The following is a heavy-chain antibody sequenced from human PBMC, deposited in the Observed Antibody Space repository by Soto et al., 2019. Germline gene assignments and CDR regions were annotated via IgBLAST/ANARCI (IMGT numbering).Heavy chain of an antibody. J-gene: IGHJ4*02. V-gene: IGHV3-30*18. CDR1: GFTFSSYG. CDR3: AKYDREWEHEATYYFDY. Sequence: QVQLVESGGGVVQPGRSLRLSCAASGFTFSSYGMHWVRQAPGKGLEWVAVISYDGSNKYYADSVKGRFTISRDNSKNTLYLQRNSLRAEDTAVYYCAKYDREWEHEATYYFDYWGQGTLVTVSS. CDR2: ISYDGSNK. D-gene: IGHD1-26*01.